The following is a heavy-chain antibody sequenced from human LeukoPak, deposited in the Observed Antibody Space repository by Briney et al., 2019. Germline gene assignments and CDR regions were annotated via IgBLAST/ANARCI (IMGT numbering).Heavy chain of an antibody. J-gene: IGHJ3*02. CDR1: GFTFDDYA. Sequence: GGSLRLSCAASGFTFDDYAMHWVRQAPGKGLEWVSGISWNSGSIGYADSVKGRFTISRDNAKNSLYLQMNSLRAEDTALYYCAMGATNAFDIWGQGTMVTVSS. D-gene: IGHD1-26*01. V-gene: IGHV3-9*01. CDR2: ISWNSGSI. CDR3: AMGATNAFDI.